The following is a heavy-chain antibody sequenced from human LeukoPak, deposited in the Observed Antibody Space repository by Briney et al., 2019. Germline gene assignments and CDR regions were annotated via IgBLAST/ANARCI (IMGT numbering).Heavy chain of an antibody. CDR1: GYTFTGYY. D-gene: IGHD3-3*01. J-gene: IGHJ6*03. V-gene: IGHV1-2*02. CDR3: ARVFGYYCFYMDV. Sequence: ASVKVSCKASGYTFTGYYMHWGRQAPGQGLEWMGWTNPNSGGTNYAQTFQDRVTMTTDTSTNTAYMELRSLTSDDTAVYFCARVFGYYCFYMDVWGEGTTVIISS. CDR2: TNPNSGGT.